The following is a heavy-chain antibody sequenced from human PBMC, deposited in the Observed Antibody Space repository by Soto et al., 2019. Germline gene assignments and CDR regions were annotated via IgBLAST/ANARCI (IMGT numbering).Heavy chain of an antibody. J-gene: IGHJ4*02. CDR3: ARVHGYSGYDPFDY. CDR2: IYHSGST. D-gene: IGHD5-12*01. CDR1: GGSISSGGYS. Sequence: SETLSLTCAVSGGSISSGGYSWSWIRQPPGKGLEWIGYIYHSGSTYYNPSLKSRVTISVDRSKNQFSLKLSSVTAADTAVYYCARVHGYSGYDPFDYWGQGTLVTVSS. V-gene: IGHV4-30-2*01.